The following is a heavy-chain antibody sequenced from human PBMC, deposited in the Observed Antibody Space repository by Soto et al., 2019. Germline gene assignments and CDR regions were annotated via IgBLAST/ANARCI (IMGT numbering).Heavy chain of an antibody. D-gene: IGHD1-26*01. CDR3: ARGRWEVRFDD. Sequence: SETPSLTCSVYGGSFSGYYWSWIRQPPGKGLEWIGEINHSGSTNYNPSLKSRVTISVDTSKRQFSLKLSSVTAADTAFYYCARGRWEVRFDDWGQGTLVTVSS. J-gene: IGHJ4*02. CDR1: GGSFSGYY. CDR2: INHSGST. V-gene: IGHV4-34*01.